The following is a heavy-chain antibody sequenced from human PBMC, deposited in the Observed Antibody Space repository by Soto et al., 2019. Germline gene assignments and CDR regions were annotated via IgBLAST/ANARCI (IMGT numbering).Heavy chain of an antibody. V-gene: IGHV4-59*01. CDR3: ARSEWELLFNYYYYYGMDV. Sequence: SATLSLTCTVSGGSISSYYWSWIRQPPGKGLEWIGYIYYSGSTNYNPSLKSRVTISVDTSKNQFSLKLSSVTAADTAVYYCARSEWELLFNYYYYYGMDVWGQGTTVTVSS. CDR1: GGSISSYY. CDR2: IYYSGST. D-gene: IGHD1-26*01. J-gene: IGHJ6*02.